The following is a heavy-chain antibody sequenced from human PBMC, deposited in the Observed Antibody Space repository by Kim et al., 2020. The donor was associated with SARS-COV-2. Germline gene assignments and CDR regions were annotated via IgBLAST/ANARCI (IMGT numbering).Heavy chain of an antibody. CDR1: GGSFSGYH. CDR3: ARGRAGVVPSPILGIGPYYDYFVMDV. J-gene: IGHJ6*02. V-gene: IGHV4-34*01. D-gene: IGHD2-2*02. CDR2: INHSGGI. Sequence: SETLSLTCAVFGGSFSGYHWSWIRQSPGKGLEWIGEINHSGGINYNPSLKSRVTISIDTSKNQFSLRLTSVTAADTGVYFCARGRAGVVPSPILGIGPYYDYFVMDVWGQGTPVTVSS.